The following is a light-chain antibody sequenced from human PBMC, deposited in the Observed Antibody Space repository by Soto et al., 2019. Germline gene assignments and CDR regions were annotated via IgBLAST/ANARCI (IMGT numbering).Light chain of an antibody. Sequence: EIVLTQSRGTLSLSPGERATLSCMASQSVSSYLAWYQKKPGQAPRLLIYDASSRATGIPARFSGSVSGTDFSLTISSLETEDFAVYYGQQRSNWPPLTFCGVTKVDIK. CDR2: DAS. V-gene: IGKV3-11*01. J-gene: IGKJ4*01. CDR1: QSVSSY. CDR3: QQRSNWPPLT.